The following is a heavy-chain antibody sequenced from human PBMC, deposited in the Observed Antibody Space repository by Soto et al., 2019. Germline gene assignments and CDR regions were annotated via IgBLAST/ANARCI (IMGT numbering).Heavy chain of an antibody. CDR3: AKLRGYQNHSMDV. D-gene: IGHD5-18*01. J-gene: IGHJ6*02. V-gene: IGHV3-30*18. Sequence: QVQLVESGGGVVQPGRSLRLSCAASGFTFSSYGMHWVRQAPGKGLEWVAVISYDGSNKYYADSVKGRFTISRDNSKNTLYLQMNSLRAEDTAVYYCAKLRGYQNHSMDVWGQGTTVTVSS. CDR2: ISYDGSNK. CDR1: GFTFSSYG.